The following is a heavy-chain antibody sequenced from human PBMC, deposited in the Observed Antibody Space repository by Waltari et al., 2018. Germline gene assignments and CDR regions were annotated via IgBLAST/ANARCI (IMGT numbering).Heavy chain of an antibody. J-gene: IGHJ5*02. CDR1: AVSFDEYS. Sequence: VRLVESGGGRVEPGESLRISCDGSAVSFDEYSRNWVRQAPGKGLEWVSSLNNGGDYKGYADSVEGRFTISRDNDKNTLYLQMNDLRVDDTAIYYCARGKAFDPWGQGTRVNVSS. V-gene: IGHV3-21*06. CDR3: ARGKAFDP. CDR2: LNNGGDYK.